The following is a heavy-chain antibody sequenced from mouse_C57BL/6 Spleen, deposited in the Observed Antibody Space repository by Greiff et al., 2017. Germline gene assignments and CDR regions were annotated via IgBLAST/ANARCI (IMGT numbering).Heavy chain of an antibody. V-gene: IGHV6-3*01. CDR3: TEDYGSSYGWFAY. J-gene: IGHJ3*01. CDR2: IRLKSDNYAT. CDR1: GFTFSNYW. Sequence: EVQVVESGGGLVQPGGSMKLSCVASGFTFSNYWMNWVRQSPEKGLEWVAQIRLKSDNYATHYAESVKGRFTISRDDSKSSVYLQMNNLRAEDTGIYYCTEDYGSSYGWFAYWGQGTLVTVSA. D-gene: IGHD1-1*01.